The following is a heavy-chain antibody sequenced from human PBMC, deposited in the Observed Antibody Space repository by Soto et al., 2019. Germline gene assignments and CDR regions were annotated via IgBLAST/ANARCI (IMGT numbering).Heavy chain of an antibody. J-gene: IGHJ4*02. CDR3: ARRGGYSLEY. V-gene: IGHV4-39*02. Sequence: SETLSLTCTVSGGSVNSENHYWVWIRQPPGKGLEWISSIISTGRTYYNPSLRSRVTMSVDTSKNRFSLILGSVTAADTAVYYCARRGGYSLEYWGQGTVVTGS. CDR2: IISTGRT. CDR1: GGSVNSENHY.